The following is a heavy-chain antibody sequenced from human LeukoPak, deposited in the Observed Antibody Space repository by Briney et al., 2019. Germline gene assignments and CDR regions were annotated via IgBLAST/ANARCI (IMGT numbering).Heavy chain of an antibody. V-gene: IGHV3-53*01. J-gene: IGHJ4*02. CDR1: GLTVSSNS. CDR3: ASDRGDYVFDY. Sequence: PGGSLRLSCTVSGLTVSSNSMSWVRQAPGKGLEWVSFIYSDNTHYSDSVKGRVTISRDNSKNTLYLQMNSLRAEDTALYYCASDRGDYVFDYWGQGTLVTVSS. D-gene: IGHD4-17*01. CDR2: IYSDNT.